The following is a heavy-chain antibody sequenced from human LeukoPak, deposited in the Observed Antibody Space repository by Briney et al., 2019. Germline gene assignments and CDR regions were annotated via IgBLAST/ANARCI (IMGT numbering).Heavy chain of an antibody. Sequence: SETLSLTCAVYGGSFSGYYWSWIRQHPGKGLEWIGYIYYSGSTYYNPSLKSRVTISVDTSKNQFSLKLSSVTAADTAVYYCARENDFWSGRAFDYWGQGTLVTVSS. D-gene: IGHD3-3*01. CDR1: GGSFSGYY. V-gene: IGHV4-31*11. CDR3: ARENDFWSGRAFDY. CDR2: IYYSGST. J-gene: IGHJ4*02.